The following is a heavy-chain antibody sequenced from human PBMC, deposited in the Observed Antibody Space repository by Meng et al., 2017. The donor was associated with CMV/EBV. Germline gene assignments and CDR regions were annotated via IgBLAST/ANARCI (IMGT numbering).Heavy chain of an antibody. Sequence: GGSLRLPCAASGFTFRTYNMNWVRQAPGKGLEWVSSITSSSDYVRYAGSVKGRFTISRDNAKNALYLQMNNVRAEDTAVYYCARVGPRVTFVGFSFDFWGLGTLVTVSS. CDR2: ITSSSDYV. CDR1: GFTFRTYN. CDR3: ARVGPRVTFVGFSFDF. D-gene: IGHD3/OR15-3a*01. J-gene: IGHJ4*02. V-gene: IGHV3-21*01.